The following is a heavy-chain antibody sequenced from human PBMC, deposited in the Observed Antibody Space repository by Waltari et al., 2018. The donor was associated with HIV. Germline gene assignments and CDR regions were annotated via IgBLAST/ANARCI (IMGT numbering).Heavy chain of an antibody. CDR2: ISSSGDKT. Sequence: EVQLLESGGGLGQPGGSLRLSCAASGFTFTVYAMTWVRQAPGKGLEWVSTISSSGDKTYDADSVKGRFTISIDNSKKTVYLQMNSLRAEDTAVYYCAKDWGEGYKKDSWGQGTQVTVSS. CDR3: AKDWGEGYKKDS. J-gene: IGHJ4*02. CDR1: GFTFTVYA. V-gene: IGHV3-23*01. D-gene: IGHD3-10*01.